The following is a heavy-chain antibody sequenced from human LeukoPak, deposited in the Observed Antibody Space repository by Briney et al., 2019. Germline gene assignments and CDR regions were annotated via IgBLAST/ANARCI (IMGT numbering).Heavy chain of an antibody. CDR3: ATTMTYYDILTSYYTPGAFDI. J-gene: IGHJ3*02. Sequence: PSETLSLTCTVSGGSISSYYWSWIRQPPGKGLEWIGYIYYSGSTNYNPSLKSRVTISVDTSKNRFSLKLSSVTAADTAVYYCATTMTYYDILTSYYTPGAFDIWGQGTMVTVSS. CDR1: GGSISSYY. V-gene: IGHV4-59*08. D-gene: IGHD3-9*01. CDR2: IYYSGST.